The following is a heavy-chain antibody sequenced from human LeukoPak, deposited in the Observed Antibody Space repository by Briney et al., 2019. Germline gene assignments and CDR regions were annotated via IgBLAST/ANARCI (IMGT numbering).Heavy chain of an antibody. CDR1: GFTFSSYA. CDR3: AKDLGCSSTSCYPVRSNWFDP. J-gene: IGHJ5*02. V-gene: IGHV3-23*01. D-gene: IGHD2-2*01. CDR2: ISNSGGST. Sequence: GGSLRLSCAASGFTFSSYAMSWVRQAPGKGLEWISEISNSGGSTYYADSVKGRFTISRDNSKNTLYLQMNSLRAEDTAVYYCAKDLGCSSTSCYPVRSNWFDPWGQGTLVTVSS.